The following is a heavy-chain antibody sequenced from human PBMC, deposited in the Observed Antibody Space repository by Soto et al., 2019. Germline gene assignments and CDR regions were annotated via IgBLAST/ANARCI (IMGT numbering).Heavy chain of an antibody. CDR1: GFNVNNYG. CDR3: AKESLKTPVTGPVDC. CDR2: ISGSGGRT. D-gene: IGHD6-19*01. V-gene: IGHV3-23*01. J-gene: IGHJ4*02. Sequence: GGSLRLSSEVPGFNVNNYGINWVRQAPGKGLEWVSSISGSGGRTYYADSVTGRVTISRDNSKNTLYLQMSSLRAEDTAVYYCAKESLKTPVTGPVDCWGQGAVVTVYS.